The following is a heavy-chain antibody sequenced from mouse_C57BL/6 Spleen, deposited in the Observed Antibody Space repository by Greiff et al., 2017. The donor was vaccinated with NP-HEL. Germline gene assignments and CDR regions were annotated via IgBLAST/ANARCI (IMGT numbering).Heavy chain of an antibody. Sequence: SGPELVKPGASVKISCKASGYAFSSSWMNWVKQRPGEGLEWIGRIYPGDGDTNYNGKFKGKATLTADKSSSTAYMQLSSLTSEDSAVYFCARASNWAFDYWGQGTTLTVSS. J-gene: IGHJ2*01. V-gene: IGHV1-82*01. CDR3: ARASNWAFDY. D-gene: IGHD4-1*01. CDR2: IYPGDGDT. CDR1: GYAFSSSW.